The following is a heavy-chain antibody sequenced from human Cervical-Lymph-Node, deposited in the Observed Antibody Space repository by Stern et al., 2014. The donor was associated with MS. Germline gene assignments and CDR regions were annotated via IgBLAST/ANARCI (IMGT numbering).Heavy chain of an antibody. J-gene: IGHJ4*02. Sequence: VQLVESGGGLVKPGGSLRLSCAGSGFRFSDFYMTWIRQSPERGLEWVSYISNSGQSIYYADSVKGRFTISRDNAKNSLYLEMNSLRVEDAGTYYCARRKRSYDYWGQGTLVTVSS. CDR3: ARRKRSYDY. CDR2: ISNSGQSI. CDR1: GFRFSDFY. V-gene: IGHV3-11*01.